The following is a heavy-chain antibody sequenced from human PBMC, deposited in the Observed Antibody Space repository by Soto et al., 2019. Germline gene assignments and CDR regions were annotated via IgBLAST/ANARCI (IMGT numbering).Heavy chain of an antibody. CDR3: ARGGVLGDAFDI. Sequence: GGSLRLSCAASGFTFSSACINWVRQAPGKGLGWVSYISSSSSTIYYADSVKGRFTISRDNAKNSLYLQMNSLRAEDTAVYYCARGGVLGDAFDIWGQGTMVTVSS. J-gene: IGHJ3*02. V-gene: IGHV3-48*01. D-gene: IGHD3-16*01. CDR1: GFTFSSAC. CDR2: ISSSSSTI.